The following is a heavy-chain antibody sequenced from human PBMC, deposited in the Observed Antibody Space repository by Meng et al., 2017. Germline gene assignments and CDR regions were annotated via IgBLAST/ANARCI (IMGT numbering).Heavy chain of an antibody. CDR1: GFTFSSYA. J-gene: IGHJ4*02. CDR3: AKGGSVVRGVTPHFDY. V-gene: IGHV3-23*01. Sequence: GGSLRLSCAASGFTFSSYAMTWVRQAPGKGLEWVSIISGSAGTIYYADPVKGRFTISRDNSKNTLYLQMNSLRAEDTAVYFCAKGGSVVRGVTPHFDYWGQGTLVTVSS. D-gene: IGHD3-10*01. CDR2: ISGSAGTI.